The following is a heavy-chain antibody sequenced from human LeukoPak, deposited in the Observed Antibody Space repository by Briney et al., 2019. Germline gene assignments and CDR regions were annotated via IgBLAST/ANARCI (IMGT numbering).Heavy chain of an antibody. V-gene: IGHV3-7*01. CDR1: GFTFSNSW. CDR2: IKPDGSEK. CDR3: ASGNYFDY. J-gene: IGHJ4*02. Sequence: SGGSLRLSCAASGFTFSNSWMSWVRQAPGKGLECVANIKPDGSEKYYVDSVKGRFTISRDNAKNSLFLQLNSLRAEDTVVYYCASGNYFDYWGQGTLVTVSS.